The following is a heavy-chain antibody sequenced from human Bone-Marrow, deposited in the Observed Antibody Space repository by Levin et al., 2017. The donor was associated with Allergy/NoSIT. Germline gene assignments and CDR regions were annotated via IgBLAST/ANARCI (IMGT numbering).Heavy chain of an antibody. Sequence: GGSLRLSCGASGFTLSTYWMHWVRRGPGEGLVCVSRISPDGSDIRYADAVKGRFTISRDNPKNTVYLEMNSLRDEDTAVYYCVRGSSDWMGMDYWGQGALVTVSS. V-gene: IGHV3-74*01. CDR1: GFTLSTYW. CDR2: ISPDGSDI. J-gene: IGHJ4*02. CDR3: VRGSSDWMGMDY. D-gene: IGHD6-25*01.